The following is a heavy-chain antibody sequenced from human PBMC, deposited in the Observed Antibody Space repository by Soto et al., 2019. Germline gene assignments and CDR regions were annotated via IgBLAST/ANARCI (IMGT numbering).Heavy chain of an antibody. J-gene: IGHJ4*02. V-gene: IGHV4-34*01. CDR1: GGSFSGYY. CDR2: INHSGST. D-gene: IGHD3-16*02. Sequence: SETLSLTCAVYGGSFSGYYWSWIRQPPGKGLEWIGEINHSGSTNYNPSLKSRVTISVDTSKNQFSLKLSSVTAADTAVYYCAREGYDYFWGSYRPIDYWGQGTLVTVSS. CDR3: AREGYDYFWGSYRPIDY.